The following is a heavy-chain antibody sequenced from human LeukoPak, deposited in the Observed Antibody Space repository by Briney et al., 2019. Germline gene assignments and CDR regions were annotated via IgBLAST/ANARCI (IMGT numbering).Heavy chain of an antibody. CDR3: TRDPVMIEGV. V-gene: IGHV3-49*03. J-gene: IGHJ6*02. D-gene: IGHD3-16*01. CDR2: IRNRADGGTT. Sequence: GGSLRLSCTGSGFTLGDYTMTWLRQAPGKGREGVGFIRNRADGGTTEFAASVKDRFTISRDDSKSIAYLHMNSLKIEDAGVYYCTRDPVMIEGVWGQGTTVTVSS. CDR1: GFTLGDYT.